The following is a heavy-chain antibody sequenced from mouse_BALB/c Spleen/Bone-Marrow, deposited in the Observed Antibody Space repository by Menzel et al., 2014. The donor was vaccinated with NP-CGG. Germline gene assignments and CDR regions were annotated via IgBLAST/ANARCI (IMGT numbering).Heavy chain of an antibody. V-gene: IGHV5-6*02. CDR2: ISSGGSNT. CDR3: ARHQRYYAMDY. CDR1: GFTFSSYG. Sequence: DVMLVESGGDLVKPGGSLKLSCAASGFTFSSYGMSWGRQTPDKRLEWVATISSGGSNTYYPDNVKGRFTISRDNAKNTLYLQMSSLKSEDTAMYYCARHQRYYAMDYWGQGTSVTVSS. J-gene: IGHJ4*01.